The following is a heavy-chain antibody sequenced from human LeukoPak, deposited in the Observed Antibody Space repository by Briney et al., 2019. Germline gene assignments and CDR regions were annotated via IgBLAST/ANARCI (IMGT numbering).Heavy chain of an antibody. CDR3: ARGGDFEPNYYYYGMDV. V-gene: IGHV1-69*13. CDR2: IIPIFGTA. J-gene: IGHJ6*02. D-gene: IGHD3-3*01. Sequence: ASVKVSCKASGGTFSSYAISWVQQAPGQGLEWMGGIIPIFGTANYAQKFQGRVTITADESTSTAYMELSSLRSEDTAVYYCARGGDFEPNYYYYGMDVWGQGTTVTVSS. CDR1: GGTFSSYA.